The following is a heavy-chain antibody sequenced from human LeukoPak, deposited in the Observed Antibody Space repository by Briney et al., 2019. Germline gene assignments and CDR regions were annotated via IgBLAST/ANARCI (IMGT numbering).Heavy chain of an antibody. V-gene: IGHV1-2*06. CDR2: INPNSGGT. Sequence: ASVKVSCKASGYTFTGYYMHWVRQAPGQGLEWMGRINPNSGGTNYAQKFQGRVTMTRDTSISTAYMELSRLRSDDTAVYYCARAGYSSGWYGSNFDYWGQGTLVTVSS. D-gene: IGHD6-19*01. CDR3: ARAGYSSGWYGSNFDY. CDR1: GYTFTGYY. J-gene: IGHJ4*02.